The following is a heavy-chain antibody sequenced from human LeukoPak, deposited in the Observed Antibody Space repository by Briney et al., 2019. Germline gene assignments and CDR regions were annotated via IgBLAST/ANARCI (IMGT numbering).Heavy chain of an antibody. Sequence: GGSLRLSCAASGFSFSSHSMNWVRQAPGKGLEWVSFISSRSSYIYYADSVKGRFTISRDNANNSLYLHMNSLRAEDTAVYYCASFRDYNNCNWGQGTLVTVSS. J-gene: IGHJ4*02. D-gene: IGHD4-11*01. CDR2: ISSRSSYI. CDR3: ASFRDYNNCN. CDR1: GFSFSSHS. V-gene: IGHV3-21*01.